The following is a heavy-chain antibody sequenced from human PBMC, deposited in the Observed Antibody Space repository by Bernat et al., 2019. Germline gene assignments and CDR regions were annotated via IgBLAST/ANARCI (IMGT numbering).Heavy chain of an antibody. CDR1: GFSFNDFW. CDR3: ARESSGTRGCDP. V-gene: IGHV3-7*03. D-gene: IGHD1-26*01. Sequence: ASGFSFNDFWMTWVRQPPGKGLEWVANIKQDGSEKYYVDSVKGRFTISRDNAKNSLYLQMNSLRADDTALYYCARESSGTRGCDPWGRG. CDR2: IKQDGSEK. J-gene: IGHJ5*02.